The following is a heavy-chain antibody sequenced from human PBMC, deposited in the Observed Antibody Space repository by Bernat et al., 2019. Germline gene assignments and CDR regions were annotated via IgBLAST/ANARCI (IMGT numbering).Heavy chain of an antibody. J-gene: IGHJ4*02. CDR2: IYYSGST. CDR3: ARSVDTAMVTPGFDY. D-gene: IGHD5-18*01. CDR1: GGSISSSSYY. V-gene: IGHV4-39*01. Sequence: QLQLQESGPGLVKPSETLSLTCTVSGGSISSSSYYWGWIRQPPGKGLEWIGSIYYSGSTYYNPSLKIRVTISVDTSKNQFSLKLSSVTAADTAVYYCARSVDTAMVTPGFDYWGQGTLVTVSS.